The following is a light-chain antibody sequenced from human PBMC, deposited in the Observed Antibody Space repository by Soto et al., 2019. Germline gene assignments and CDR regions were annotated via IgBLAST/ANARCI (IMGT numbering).Light chain of an antibody. V-gene: IGKV3-20*01. CDR3: QQYGSSPPGDGDRWT. CDR2: GAS. J-gene: IGKJ1*01. CDR1: QSVSSSY. Sequence: EIVLTQSPGTLSLSPGERATLSCRASQSVSSSYLAWYQQKPGQAPRLLIYGASSRATGIPDRFSGSGSGTDFTLTISRLEPEDFAVYYCQQYGSSPPGDGDRWTFGQGTKVEIK.